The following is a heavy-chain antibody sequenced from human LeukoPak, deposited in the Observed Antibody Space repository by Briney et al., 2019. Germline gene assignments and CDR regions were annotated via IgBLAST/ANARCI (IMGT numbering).Heavy chain of an antibody. CDR2: IIPIFGTA. CDR1: GGTFSSYA. V-gene: IGHV1-69*05. CDR3: ARVYYDSSGYYSGGVDY. D-gene: IGHD3-22*01. J-gene: IGHJ4*02. Sequence: SVKVSCKASGGTFSSYAISWVRQAPGQGLEWMGGIIPIFGTANYAQKFQGRVTITTDESTSTAYMELSSLRSEDTAVYYCARVYYDSSGYYSGGVDYWGQGTRVTVSS.